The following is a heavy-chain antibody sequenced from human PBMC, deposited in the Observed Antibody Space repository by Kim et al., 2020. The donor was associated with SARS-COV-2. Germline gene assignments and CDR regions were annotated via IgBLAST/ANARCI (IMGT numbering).Heavy chain of an antibody. CDR1: GNTFTNYA. D-gene: IGHD3-22*01. J-gene: IGHJ4*01. CDR3: SRGLRDNSGYSPSDY. CDR2: INAGDAKT. Sequence: ASVKVSCKASGNTFTNYAIHWVRQAPGQRPEWMGWINAGDAKTEYSQNFQGRVTFTRDTSASTGYMEVSSLRSEDTAMYYCSRGLRDNSGYSPSDYWGQGTLVTVSS. V-gene: IGHV1-3*01.